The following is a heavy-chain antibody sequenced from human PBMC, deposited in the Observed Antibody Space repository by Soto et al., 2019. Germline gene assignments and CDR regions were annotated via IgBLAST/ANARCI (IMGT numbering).Heavy chain of an antibody. Sequence: SETLSLTCTVSGGSISRNYWSWIRQPPGKGLEWIGYIYYSGSTNYNPSLKSRVTISVDTSKNQFSLKLNAVTAADTAVYYCAREDNQYDSSGRLSVSFESWGQGALVTVSS. D-gene: IGHD3-22*01. V-gene: IGHV4-59*01. CDR1: GGSISRNY. J-gene: IGHJ4*02. CDR2: IYYSGST. CDR3: AREDNQYDSSGRLSVSFES.